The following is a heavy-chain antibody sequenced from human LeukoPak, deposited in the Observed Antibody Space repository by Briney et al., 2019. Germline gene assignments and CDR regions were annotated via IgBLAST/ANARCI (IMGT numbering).Heavy chain of an antibody. Sequence: PSGTLSLTCGVSGGSISSSKWWSWVRQPPGKGLEWIGEIYQGEGTTYNPSLESRVTMSVDKSNNQLSLTLTSVTAADTAVYYCARNGDFCLDYWGQGTLVTVSS. V-gene: IGHV4-4*02. CDR3: ARNGDFCLDY. J-gene: IGHJ4*02. CDR2: IYQGEGT. D-gene: IGHD2-21*02. CDR1: GGSISSSKW.